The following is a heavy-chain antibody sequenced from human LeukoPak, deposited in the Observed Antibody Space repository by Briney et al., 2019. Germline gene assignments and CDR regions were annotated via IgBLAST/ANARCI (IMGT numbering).Heavy chain of an antibody. D-gene: IGHD2-15*01. V-gene: IGHV4-34*01. CDR3: ARGGYCSGFSCYFDY. J-gene: IGHJ4*02. CDR2: INHSGST. CDR1: GGSFSAYY. Sequence: PSETLSLTCAVYGGSFSAYYWSWIRQPPGKGLEWIGEINHSGSTNYDPSLKSRVTISVDTSKNQFSLRLSSVTAADTAVYYCARGGYCSGFSCYFDYWGQGTLVTVSS.